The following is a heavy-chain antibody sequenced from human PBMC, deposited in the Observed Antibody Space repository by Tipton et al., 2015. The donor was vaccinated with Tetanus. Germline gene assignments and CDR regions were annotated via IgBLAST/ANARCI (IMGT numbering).Heavy chain of an antibody. CDR1: GYTFTNYD. V-gene: IGHV1-8*01. CDR2: MSPNSGNT. Sequence: QSGAEVKKPGASVKVSCKASGYTFTNYDINWVRQAPGQGLEWMGWMSPNSGNTGYAQKVQSRVTMTTDTSTNTAYLELRSLRSDDTAVYFCARLVKQLLVPEDYWGQGTLVIVS. D-gene: IGHD4-11*01. CDR3: ARLVKQLLVPEDY. J-gene: IGHJ4*02.